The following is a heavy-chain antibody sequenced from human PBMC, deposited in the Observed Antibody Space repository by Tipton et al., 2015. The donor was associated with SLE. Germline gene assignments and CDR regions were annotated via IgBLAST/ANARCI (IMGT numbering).Heavy chain of an antibody. V-gene: IGHV4-61*10. D-gene: IGHD1-26*01. Sequence: TLSLTCTVSGGSISSGSYYWCWIRQPAGKGLEWIGYIYYSGSTNYNPSLKSRVTISVDTSKNQFSLKLSSVTAADTAVYYCARVGVDGSYPSYFDYWGQGTLVTVSS. CDR2: IYYSGST. CDR1: GGSISSGSYY. J-gene: IGHJ4*02. CDR3: ARVGVDGSYPSYFDY.